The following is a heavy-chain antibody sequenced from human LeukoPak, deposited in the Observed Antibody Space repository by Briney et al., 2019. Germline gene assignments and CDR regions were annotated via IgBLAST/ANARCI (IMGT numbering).Heavy chain of an antibody. J-gene: IGHJ3*02. CDR2: ISSSSSYI. Sequence: GGSLRLSCAVSGFTFSDYEMNWVRQAPGKGLEWVSSISSSSSYIYYADSVKGRFTISRDNAKNSLYLQMNSLRAEDTAVYYCARDYTGYSSGWYLVGPHHDAFDIWGQGTMVTVSS. V-gene: IGHV3-21*01. CDR3: ARDYTGYSSGWYLVGPHHDAFDI. CDR1: GFTFSDYE. D-gene: IGHD6-19*01.